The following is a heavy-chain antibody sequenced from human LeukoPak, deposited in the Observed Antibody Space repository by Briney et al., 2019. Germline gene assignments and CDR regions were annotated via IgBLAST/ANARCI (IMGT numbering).Heavy chain of an antibody. CDR1: GYTFTGYY. CDR3: ARGRRVTMVRGVIMVFDY. CDR2: INPNSGGT. J-gene: IGHJ4*02. V-gene: IGHV1-2*02. Sequence: ASVKVSCKASGYTFTGYYMHWVRQAPGQGLEWMGWINPNSGGTNYAQKFQGRVTMTRDTSISTAYMELSRLRSDDTAVYYCARGRRVTMVRGVIMVFDYWGQGTLVTVSP. D-gene: IGHD3-10*01.